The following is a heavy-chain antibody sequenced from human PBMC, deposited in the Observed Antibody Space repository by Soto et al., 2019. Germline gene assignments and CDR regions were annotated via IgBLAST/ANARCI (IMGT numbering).Heavy chain of an antibody. J-gene: IGHJ6*02. D-gene: IGHD2-2*01. Sequence: PGGSLRLSCAASGFTFSSYGMHWVRQAPGKGLEWVAVISYDGSNKYYADSVKGRFTISRDNSKNTLYLQMNSLRAEDTAVYYSAKLGLGYCISTSCYAPKPHYYYGMDVWGQGTTVTVSS. CDR1: GFTFSSYG. V-gene: IGHV3-30*18. CDR3: AKLGLGYCISTSCYAPKPHYYYGMDV. CDR2: ISYDGSNK.